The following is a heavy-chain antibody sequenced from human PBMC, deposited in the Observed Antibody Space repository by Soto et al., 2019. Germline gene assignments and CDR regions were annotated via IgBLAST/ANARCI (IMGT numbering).Heavy chain of an antibody. CDR1: GGSISSGGYY. V-gene: IGHV4-31*03. Sequence: PSETLSLTCTVSGGSISSGGYYWSWIRQHPGKGLEWIGYIYYSGSTYYNPSLKSRVTISVDTSKNQFSLKLSSVTAADTAVYYCARVGVGGGAVIDYGMAVWGQGTTVTVSS. CDR2: IYYSGST. CDR3: ARVGVGGGAVIDYGMAV. D-gene: IGHD1-26*01. J-gene: IGHJ6*02.